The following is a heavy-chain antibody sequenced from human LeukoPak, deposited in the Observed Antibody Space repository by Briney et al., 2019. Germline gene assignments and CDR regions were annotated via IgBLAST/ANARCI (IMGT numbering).Heavy chain of an antibody. J-gene: IGHJ4*02. CDR3: AKGVTYRTVTQVIVDY. D-gene: IGHD4-17*01. Sequence: PGGSLRLSWAASGFTFSSYSMNCVRQPAGKGLEWVSSISSSIRYIYYTHSVKGPLTISRDNAKNSLYLQMNSLRAEDTAVYYCAKGVTYRTVTQVIVDYWGQETLVTVSS. CDR2: ISSSIRYI. CDR1: GFTFSSYS. V-gene: IGHV3-21*04.